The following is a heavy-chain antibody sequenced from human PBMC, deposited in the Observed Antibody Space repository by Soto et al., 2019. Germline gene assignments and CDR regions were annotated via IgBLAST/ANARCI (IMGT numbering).Heavy chain of an antibody. CDR1: GFSFGDSY. CDR3: AKTRVADSGYYFDH. CDR2: ISGGSSYT. Sequence: QVQLVESGGGLVKPGESLRLSCAASGFSFGDSYMSWIRQSAGKGLEWLSYISGGSSYTKYAESVKGRFTISRDNARRSLFLQVNGLRPDDTAIYYCAKTRVADSGYYFDHWGQGTIVTVSS. V-gene: IGHV3-11*05. D-gene: IGHD3-10*01. J-gene: IGHJ4*02.